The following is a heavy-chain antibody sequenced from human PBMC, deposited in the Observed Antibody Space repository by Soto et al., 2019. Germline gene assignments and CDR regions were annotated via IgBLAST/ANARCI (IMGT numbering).Heavy chain of an antibody. CDR2: ISAYNGNT. CDR3: ARDRKDRTTVITVAFDI. D-gene: IGHD4-17*01. J-gene: IGHJ3*02. V-gene: IGHV1-18*01. Sequence: ASVKVSCKASGYTFTSYGISWVRQAPGQGFEWMGWISAYNGNTNYAQKLQGRVTMTTDTSTSTAYMELRSLRSDDTAVYYCARDRKDRTTVITVAFDIWGQGTMVTVSS. CDR1: GYTFTSYG.